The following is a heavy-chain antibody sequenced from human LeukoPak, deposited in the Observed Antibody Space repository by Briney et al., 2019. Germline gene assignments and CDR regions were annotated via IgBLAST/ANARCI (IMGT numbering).Heavy chain of an antibody. J-gene: IGHJ4*02. CDR2: IYTSGST. CDR1: GGSISSGSYY. D-gene: IGHD3-9*01. V-gene: IGHV4-61*02. CDR3: ARAVFDPTPYFDY. Sequence: SETLSLTCTVSGGSISSGSYYWSWIRLPAGKGLEWIGRIYTSGSTNYNPSLKSRVTISLDTSKNQFSLKLSSVTAADTAVYYCARAVFDPTPYFDYWGQGTLVTVSS.